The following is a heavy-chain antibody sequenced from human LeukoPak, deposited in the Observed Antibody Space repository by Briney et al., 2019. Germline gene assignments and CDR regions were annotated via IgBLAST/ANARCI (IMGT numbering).Heavy chain of an antibody. J-gene: IGHJ3*02. CDR1: GGSFSGYY. V-gene: IGHV4-34*01. D-gene: IGHD1-26*01. CDR3: ARSGSLVPFDI. CDR2: INHSGST. Sequence: SETLSLTCAVYGGSFSGYYWSWIRQPPGKGLEWIGEINHSGSTNYNPSLKSRVTISVDTSKNQFSLKLSSVTAADTAVYYCARSGSLVPFDIWGQGTMVTVSS.